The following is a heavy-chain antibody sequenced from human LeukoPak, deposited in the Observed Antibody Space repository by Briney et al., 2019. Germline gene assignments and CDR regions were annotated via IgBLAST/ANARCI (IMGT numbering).Heavy chain of an antibody. CDR1: GFTFSSYS. CDR2: ISSSSSYI. J-gene: IGHJ5*02. Sequence: PGGSLRLSCAASGFTFSSYSMNWVRQAPGKGLEWVSSISSSSSYIYYADSVKGRFTISRDNAKNSLYLQMNSLRAEDTAVYYCARAKAPSITIIKGLWFDPCGQGTLVTVSS. D-gene: IGHD3-3*01. CDR3: ARAKAPSITIIKGLWFDP. V-gene: IGHV3-21*01.